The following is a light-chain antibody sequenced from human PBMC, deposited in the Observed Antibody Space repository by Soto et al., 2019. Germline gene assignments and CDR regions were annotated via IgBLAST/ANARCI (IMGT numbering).Light chain of an antibody. CDR2: EVS. CDR3: SSYTSSSTDV. V-gene: IGLV2-14*01. J-gene: IGLJ1*01. Sequence: QSALTQPASVSGSPGQSITISCTGTSSDVGGYDYVSWYQHHPGKAPKLTIYEVSNRPSGVSNCFSGSKSGNTASLTISGLQAEDEAEYYCSSYTSSSTDVFGTGTKVTVL. CDR1: SSDVGGYDY.